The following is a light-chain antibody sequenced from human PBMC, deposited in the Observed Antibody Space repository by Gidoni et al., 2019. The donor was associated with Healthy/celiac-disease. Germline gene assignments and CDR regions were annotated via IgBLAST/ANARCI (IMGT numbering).Light chain of an antibody. J-gene: IGKJ1*01. CDR3: QKSYSNPKT. CDR1: QSISSY. Sequence: DIQLPQSPSSLSASVGDRVTITCRASQSISSYLNWYQQKPGKAPKLLIYAASSLQSGVPSRISGSGSGTDFTLTISSLQPEDFATYYCQKSYSNPKTFGQGTKVEIK. CDR2: AAS. V-gene: IGKV1-39*01.